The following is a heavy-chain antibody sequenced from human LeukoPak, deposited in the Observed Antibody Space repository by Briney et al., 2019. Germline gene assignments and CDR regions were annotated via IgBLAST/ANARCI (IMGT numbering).Heavy chain of an antibody. CDR1: GFSFSSYG. Sequence: GGTLRLSCAASGFSFSSYGLSWVRQAPGKGLEWVSAISASGDSTNYADSVKGRFTISRDNSKNTLYLQMNSLRAEDTAVYYCAKDLSRGGYDRAFDIWGQGTMVTVSS. CDR2: ISASGDST. CDR3: AKDLSRGGYDRAFDI. D-gene: IGHD5-12*01. J-gene: IGHJ3*02. V-gene: IGHV3-23*01.